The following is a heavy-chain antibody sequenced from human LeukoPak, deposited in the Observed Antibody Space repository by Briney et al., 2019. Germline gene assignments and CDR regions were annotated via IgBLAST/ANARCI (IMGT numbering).Heavy chain of an antibody. Sequence: GESLKISCKGSGYSFTSYWIGWVRQMPGKGLEWMGIIYPGDSDTRYSPSFQGQVTISADKSIRTAYLQWSSLKASDTAMYYCARLNPYYDILTGRGFDYWGQGTLVTVSS. CDR2: IYPGDSDT. V-gene: IGHV5-51*01. J-gene: IGHJ4*02. CDR1: GYSFTSYW. CDR3: ARLNPYYDILTGRGFDY. D-gene: IGHD3-9*01.